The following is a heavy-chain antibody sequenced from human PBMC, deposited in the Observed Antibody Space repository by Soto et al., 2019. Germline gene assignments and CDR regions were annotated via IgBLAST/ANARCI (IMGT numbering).Heavy chain of an antibody. J-gene: IGHJ4*02. CDR3: SRPRVPWVHGPIPGCFDS. CDR1: GGSISISSSY. Sequence: PSETLSLTCTVSGGSISISSSYWCWIRQPPGKGLEWIGSMSYSGSTYHNPSLKSRVTLSVDTTQNQFSLKLTSVTAADTAVYPCSRPRVPWVHGPIPGCFDSWGQGILVTVSS. D-gene: IGHD2-21*01. CDR2: MSYSGST. V-gene: IGHV4-39*01.